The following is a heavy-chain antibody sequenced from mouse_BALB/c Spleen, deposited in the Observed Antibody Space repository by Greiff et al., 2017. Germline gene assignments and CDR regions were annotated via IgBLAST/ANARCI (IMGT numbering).Heavy chain of an antibody. J-gene: IGHJ1*01. CDR3: ARRGPNYYGSSYWYFDV. V-gene: IGHV1-14*01. CDR2: INPYNDGT. Sequence: VQLQQSGPELVKPGASVKMSCKASGYTFTSYVMHWVKQKPGQGLEWIGYINPYNDGTKYNEKFKGKATLTSDKSSSTAYMELSSLTSEDSAVYYCARRGPNYYGSSYWYFDVWGAGTTVTVSS. CDR1: GYTFTSYV. D-gene: IGHD1-1*01.